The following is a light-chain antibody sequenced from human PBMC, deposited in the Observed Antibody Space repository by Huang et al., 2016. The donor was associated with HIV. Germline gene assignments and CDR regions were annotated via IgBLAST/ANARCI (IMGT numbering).Light chain of an antibody. CDR3: QQRINWPRT. CDR2: DAS. Sequence: DIVLTQSPATLSLSPGERATLSCRASQSVNNYLAWYQQKPGQAPRLLIYDASNRATGIPARFSGSGSGTDFALTISSLEPEDFAIYFCQQRINWPRTFGQGTKLEIK. V-gene: IGKV3-11*01. J-gene: IGKJ2*01. CDR1: QSVNNY.